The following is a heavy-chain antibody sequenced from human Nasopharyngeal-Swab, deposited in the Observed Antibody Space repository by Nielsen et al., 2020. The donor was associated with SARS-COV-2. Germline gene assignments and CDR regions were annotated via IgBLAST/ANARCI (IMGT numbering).Heavy chain of an antibody. V-gene: IGHV1-69*06. CDR3: ARAHPRSCTDGVCFRSQVYNWFDP. CDR1: GDTFSSSA. CDR2: IIPMFGTA. Sequence: SGKVSCKASGDTFSSSAITWGRQAPGQGLEWMGGIIPMFGTADYAQKFQGRVTITADRSTSTAYMEMNSLRSEDTAVYYCARAHPRSCTDGVCFRSQVYNWFDPWGQGTLVTVSS. J-gene: IGHJ5*02. D-gene: IGHD2-8*01.